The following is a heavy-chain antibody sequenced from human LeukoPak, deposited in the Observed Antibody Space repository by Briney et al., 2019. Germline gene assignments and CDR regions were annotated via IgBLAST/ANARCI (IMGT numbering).Heavy chain of an antibody. Sequence: NPGGSLRLSCAASGFTFSDYYMSWIRQAPGKGLEWVSYISSSSSYTNYADSVKGRFTISRDNAKNSLYLQMNSLRAEDTAVYYCARDRLGYYDSDYWGQGTLVTVSS. J-gene: IGHJ4*02. D-gene: IGHD3-22*01. CDR3: ARDRLGYYDSDY. V-gene: IGHV3-11*05. CDR1: GFTFSDYY. CDR2: ISSSSSYT.